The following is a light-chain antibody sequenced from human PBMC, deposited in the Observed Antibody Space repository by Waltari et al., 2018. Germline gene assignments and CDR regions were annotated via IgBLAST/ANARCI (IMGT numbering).Light chain of an antibody. CDR1: SSDVGGYNY. Sequence: QSALTQPRSVSGSPGQSVTISCPGTSSDVGGYNYVSCYQQHPGKAPKLIIYDVTKRPSGVPDRFSGSKSGNTASLTISGLQAEDEADYYCCSYGGSYSFVVFGGGTKLTVL. V-gene: IGLV2-11*01. J-gene: IGLJ2*01. CDR3: CSYGGSYSFVV. CDR2: DVT.